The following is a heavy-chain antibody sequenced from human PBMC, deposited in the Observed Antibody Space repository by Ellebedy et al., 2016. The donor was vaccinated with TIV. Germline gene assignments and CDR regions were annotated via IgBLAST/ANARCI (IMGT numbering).Heavy chain of an antibody. Sequence: GESLKISCAASGFTFSSYSMNWVRQAPGKGLEWVSYISSSSSTIYYADSVKGRFTISRDNSKNTLYLQMNSLRVEDTAVYYCATSSGYGTGWYGRNGHWGQGTLVTVSS. V-gene: IGHV3-48*01. D-gene: IGHD6-19*01. J-gene: IGHJ4*02. CDR2: ISSSSSTI. CDR1: GFTFSSYS. CDR3: ATSSGYGTGWYGRNGH.